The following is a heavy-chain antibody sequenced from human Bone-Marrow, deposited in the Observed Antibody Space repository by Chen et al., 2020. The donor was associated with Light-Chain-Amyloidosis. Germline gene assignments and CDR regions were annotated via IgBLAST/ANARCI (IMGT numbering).Heavy chain of an antibody. V-gene: IGHV3-23*04. D-gene: IGHD3-9*01. CDR1: GFAFSSYA. J-gene: IGHJ3*02. CDR2: IRGSGGSR. Sequence: EVQLVESGGGLLQRGGSLRLSCAASGFAFSSYAMSWVRQAPGKGLEWVSAIRGSGGSRYCGDSVKCRLTISRDNSKNALFVQMNSLRAEDTAVYYCAKDISYDDILPGYPADAFDIWGQGTMVTVSS. CDR3: AKDISYDDILPGYPADAFDI.